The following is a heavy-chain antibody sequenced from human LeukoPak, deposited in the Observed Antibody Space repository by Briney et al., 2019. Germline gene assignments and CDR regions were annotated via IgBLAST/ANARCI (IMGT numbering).Heavy chain of an antibody. CDR1: GGSCDDYY. J-gene: IGHJ5*02. Sequence: SETLSFTCDVSGGSCDDYYCSWIRQPPGKGLEWIGETHPHGIFYYNSSLMSRVTISIDTSKSQFSLRLTSVTAADTAFYHCARGRDRSKAGDLWGQGSLVTVSS. V-gene: IGHV4-34*01. CDR3: ARGRDRSKAGDL. CDR2: THPHGIF. D-gene: IGHD5-24*01.